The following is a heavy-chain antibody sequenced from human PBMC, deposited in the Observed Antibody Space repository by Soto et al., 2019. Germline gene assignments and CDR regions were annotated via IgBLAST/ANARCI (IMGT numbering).Heavy chain of an antibody. J-gene: IGHJ3*02. V-gene: IGHV4-39*01. CDR3: ARQPLHRVGSSISTLDI. Sequence: QLQESGPGLVKPSETLSLTCTVSGASIITGNFYWAWIRQSPGTGLGWMGSICFGRDTYFNPSLKSRLTISADTSKNQFSLNLNSVTAADTAVYYCARQPLHRVGSSISTLDIWGQGTVVTVSS. D-gene: IGHD1-26*01. CDR1: GASIITGNFY. CDR2: ICFGRDT.